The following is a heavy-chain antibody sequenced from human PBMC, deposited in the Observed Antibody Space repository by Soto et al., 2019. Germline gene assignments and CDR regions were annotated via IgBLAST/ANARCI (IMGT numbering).Heavy chain of an antibody. CDR2: ISAYNGNT. CDR1: GYTFTSYG. D-gene: IGHD2-2*01. V-gene: IGHV1-18*01. Sequence: QVQLVRSGAEVKKPGASVKVSCKASGYTFTSYGISWVRQAPGQGLEWMGWISAYNGNTNYAQKLQGRVTMTTDTSTSTAYMELRSLRSDDTAVYYCAREGVVVVPAAYDYYYYYMDVWGKGTTVTVSS. CDR3: AREGVVVVPAAYDYYYYYMDV. J-gene: IGHJ6*03.